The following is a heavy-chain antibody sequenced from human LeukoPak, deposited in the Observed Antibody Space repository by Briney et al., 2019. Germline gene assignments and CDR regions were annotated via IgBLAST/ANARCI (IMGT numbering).Heavy chain of an antibody. CDR1: GFSFSSYN. CDR3: ARNRWFGEFLFDY. CDR2: ISSSSNTI. J-gene: IGHJ4*02. Sequence: GGSLRLSCAASGFSFSSYNMNWVRQAPWKGLEWVSYISSSSNTIYYADSVKGRFTISRDNANNSLYLQMNSLRDEDTAVYYCARNRWFGEFLFDYWGQGTLLTVSS. V-gene: IGHV3-48*02. D-gene: IGHD3-10*01.